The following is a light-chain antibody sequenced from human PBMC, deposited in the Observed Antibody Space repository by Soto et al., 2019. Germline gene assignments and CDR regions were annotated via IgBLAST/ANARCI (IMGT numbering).Light chain of an antibody. CDR2: DAS. CDR1: QSVSSN. Sequence: EIVLTQSPGTLSLSPGERATLSCRASQSVSSNLAWYQQKPGQAPRLLIYDASSRATGIPARFSGGGSGTEFTLTISSLQSEDFAVYYCQQYSNWPPTFGQGTRLEIK. CDR3: QQYSNWPPT. V-gene: IGKV3D-15*01. J-gene: IGKJ5*01.